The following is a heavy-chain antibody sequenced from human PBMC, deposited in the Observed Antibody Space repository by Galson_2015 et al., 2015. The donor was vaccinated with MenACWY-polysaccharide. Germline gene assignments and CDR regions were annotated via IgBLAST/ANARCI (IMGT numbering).Heavy chain of an antibody. J-gene: IGHJ4*02. V-gene: IGHV1-8*01. CDR1: GYTFTSYD. D-gene: IGHD5-18*01. Sequence: SVKVSCKASGYTFTSYDINWVRQATGQGLEWMGWMNPNSANTGYAQKFQGRVTMTRNTSISTAYMELSSLTSEDTAVYYCARGRRDTAGPGTAVFLFDNWGQGTLVTVSS. CDR3: ARGRRDTAGPGTAVFLFDN. CDR2: MNPNSANT.